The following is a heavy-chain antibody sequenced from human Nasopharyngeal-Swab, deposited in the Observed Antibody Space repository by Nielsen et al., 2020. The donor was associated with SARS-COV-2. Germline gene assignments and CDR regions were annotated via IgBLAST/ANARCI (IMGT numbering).Heavy chain of an antibody. D-gene: IGHD5-18*01. CDR2: INHSGST. CDR3: ARGAVDTAMVTASLHAFDI. V-gene: IGHV4-34*01. J-gene: IGHJ3*02. CDR1: GFTFSSYA. Sequence: ESLKISCAASGFTFSSYAMSWVRQAPGKGLEWIGEINHSGSTNYNPSLKSRVTISVDTSKNQFSLKLSSVTAADTAVYYCARGAVDTAMVTASLHAFDIWGQGTMVTVSS.